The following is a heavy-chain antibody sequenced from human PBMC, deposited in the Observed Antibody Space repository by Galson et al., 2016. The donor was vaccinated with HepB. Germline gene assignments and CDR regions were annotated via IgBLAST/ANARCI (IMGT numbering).Heavy chain of an antibody. J-gene: IGHJ6*02. Sequence: SLRLSCAASGSSFSDYYMSWIRQAPGKGLEWVSYISISSSYTNDADSVKGRFTISRDDAKNSLYLQMDSLRAEDTAVYYCARNYFIGVAGTDYGMDVWGQGTTVTVSS. CDR2: ISISSSYT. CDR1: GSSFSDYY. V-gene: IGHV3-11*06. CDR3: ARNYFIGVAGTDYGMDV. D-gene: IGHD6-19*01.